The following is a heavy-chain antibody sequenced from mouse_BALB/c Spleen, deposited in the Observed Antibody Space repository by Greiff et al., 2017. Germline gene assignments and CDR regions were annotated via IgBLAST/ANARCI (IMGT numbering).Heavy chain of an antibody. Sequence: EVMLVESGGDLVKPGGSLKLSCAASGFTFSSYGMSWVRQTPDKRLEWVATISSGGSYTYYPDSVKGRFTISRDNAKNTLYLQMSSLKSEDTAMYYCARYYDNYAMDDWGQGTSVTVSS. CDR3: ARYYDNYAMDD. V-gene: IGHV5-6*01. J-gene: IGHJ4*01. CDR1: GFTFSSYG. D-gene: IGHD2-4*01. CDR2: ISSGGSYT.